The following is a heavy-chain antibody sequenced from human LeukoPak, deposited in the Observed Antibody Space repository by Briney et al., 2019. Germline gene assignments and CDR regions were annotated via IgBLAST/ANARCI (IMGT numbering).Heavy chain of an antibody. CDR3: ARTDYSGYYYMDV. D-gene: IGHD4-11*01. CDR1: GGSISSSSYY. V-gene: IGHV4-61*01. Sequence: PSETLSLTCTVSGGSISSSSYYWSWIRQPPGKGLEWIGYIYYSGSTNYNPSLKSRVTISVDTSKNQFSLKLSSVTAADTAVYYCARTDYSGYYYMDVWGKGTTVTVSS. J-gene: IGHJ6*03. CDR2: IYYSGST.